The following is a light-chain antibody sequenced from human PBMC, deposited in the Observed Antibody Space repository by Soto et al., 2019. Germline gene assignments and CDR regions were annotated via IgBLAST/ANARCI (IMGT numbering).Light chain of an antibody. Sequence: QSALTQAASASGSPGQSITISCTGTSSDVGTYNYVSWYQQHPGKAPKLMIYDVSNRPSGVSNRFSGSKSGNTASLTISGLQAEDEADYYCSSYTTSSSVVFGGGTKLTVL. V-gene: IGLV2-14*01. J-gene: IGLJ2*01. CDR2: DVS. CDR1: SSDVGTYNY. CDR3: SSYTTSSSVV.